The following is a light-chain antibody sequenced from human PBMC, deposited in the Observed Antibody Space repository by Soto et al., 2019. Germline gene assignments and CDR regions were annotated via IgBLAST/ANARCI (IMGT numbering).Light chain of an antibody. CDR3: QQRSNWPWT. CDR2: DAS. CDR1: QSVSSY. J-gene: IGKJ1*01. V-gene: IGKV3-11*01. Sequence: EIVLTQSPATLSLSPGERATLSCRASQSVSSYLAWYQQKPGQAPRLLIYDASNRATGITARFSGGGSGTDFTLTISSLEPEDFAVYYCQQRSNWPWTFGQETKVEIK.